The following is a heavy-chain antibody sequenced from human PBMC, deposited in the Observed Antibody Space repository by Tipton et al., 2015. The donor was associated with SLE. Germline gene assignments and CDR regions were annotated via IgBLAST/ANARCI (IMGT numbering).Heavy chain of an antibody. CDR3: ARANYDSSGYIDY. J-gene: IGHJ4*02. CDR2: IGTAGDT. V-gene: IGHV3-13*04. CDR1: GFTFSSYD. D-gene: IGHD3-22*01. Sequence: GSLRLSCAASGFTFSSYDMHWVRQATGKGLEWVSAIGTAGDTYYPGSVKGRFTISRENAKNSLYLQMNSLRAGDTAVYYCARANYDSSGYIDYWGQGTLVTVSS.